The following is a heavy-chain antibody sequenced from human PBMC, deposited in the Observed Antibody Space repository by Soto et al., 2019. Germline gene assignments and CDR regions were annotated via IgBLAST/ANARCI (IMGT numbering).Heavy chain of an antibody. CDR1: GFTFSSYS. CDR3: ARLLIAGQWLAPDYGMDV. Sequence: GGSLRLSCAASGFTFSSYSMNWVRQAPGKGLEWVSYISSSSSTIYYADSVKGRFTISRDNAKNSLYLQMNSLRDEDTAVYYCARLLIAGQWLAPDYGMDVWGQGTTVTVSS. V-gene: IGHV3-48*02. D-gene: IGHD6-19*01. CDR2: ISSSSSTI. J-gene: IGHJ6*02.